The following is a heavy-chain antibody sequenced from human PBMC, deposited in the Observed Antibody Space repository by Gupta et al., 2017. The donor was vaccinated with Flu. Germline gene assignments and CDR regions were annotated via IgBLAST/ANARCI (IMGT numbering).Heavy chain of an antibody. D-gene: IGHD6-19*01. CDR1: GGSFSGYY. CDR3: ARGLKHTGGGWYYFDY. Sequence: QVQLQQWGAGLLKPSETLSLTCAVYGGSFSGYYWSWIRQPPGKGLEWIGEINHSGSTNYNPSLKSRVTISVDTSKNQFSLKLSSVTAADTAVYYCARGLKHTGGGWYYFDYWGQGTLVTVSS. CDR2: INHSGST. J-gene: IGHJ4*02. V-gene: IGHV4-34*01.